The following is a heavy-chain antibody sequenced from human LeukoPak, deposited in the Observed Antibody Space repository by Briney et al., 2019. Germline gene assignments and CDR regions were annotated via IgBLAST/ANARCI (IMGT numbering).Heavy chain of an antibody. V-gene: IGHV3-23*01. D-gene: IGHD3-16*01. Sequence: GGSLRLPCAASGFTFSSYAMSWVRQAPGKGLEWVSAISGSGGSTYYADSVKGRFTISRDNSKNTLYLQMNSLRAEDTAVYYCAKAPETTFIVPPYYYYYYMDVWGKGTTVTVSS. J-gene: IGHJ6*03. CDR3: AKAPETTFIVPPYYYYYYMDV. CDR1: GFTFSSYA. CDR2: ISGSGGST.